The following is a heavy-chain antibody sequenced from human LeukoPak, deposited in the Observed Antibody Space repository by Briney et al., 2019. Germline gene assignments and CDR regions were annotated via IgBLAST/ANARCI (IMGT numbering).Heavy chain of an antibody. J-gene: IGHJ4*02. V-gene: IGHV4-30-2*01. CDR1: GGSISSGGYS. D-gene: IGHD2-15*01. Sequence: SQTLSLTCAVSGGSISSGGYSWSWIRQPPGKGLEWIGYIYHSGSTYYNPSLKSRVTISVDRSKNQFSLKLSSVTAADTAVYYCARDGGCSGGSCYESRFDYWGQGTLVTASS. CDR3: ARDGGCSGGSCYESRFDY. CDR2: IYHSGST.